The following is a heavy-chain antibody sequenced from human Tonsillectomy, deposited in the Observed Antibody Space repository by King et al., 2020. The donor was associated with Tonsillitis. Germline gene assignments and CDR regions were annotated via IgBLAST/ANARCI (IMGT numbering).Heavy chain of an antibody. CDR3: VAPSCSRTVCYAADY. D-gene: IGHD2-2*01. J-gene: IGHJ4*02. CDR1: GLNFGDSS. CDR2: IRNKANNYAT. V-gene: IGHV3-73*01. Sequence: VQLVESGGGLVQPGGSLKLSCAASGLNFGDSSMHWVRQASGKGLEWVGRIRNKANNYATECGASVKGRFTISRDDSRTTAYLQLSSLRTEDTAVYYWVAPSCSRTVCYAADYWGQGTLVTVSS.